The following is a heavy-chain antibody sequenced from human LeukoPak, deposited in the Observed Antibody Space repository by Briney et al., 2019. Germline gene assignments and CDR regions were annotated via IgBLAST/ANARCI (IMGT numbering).Heavy chain of an antibody. CDR1: GFTFSNYA. D-gene: IGHD6-13*01. Sequence: PGGSLRLSCAASGFTFSNYAMHWVRQAPGKGLQWVAVVLYDENNKYYADSVKGRFTISRDNSKNMVYLQMNSLTAEDTAVYYCVRVGGYSSSWHWYFDIWGRGTLVTVSS. V-gene: IGHV3-30-3*01. J-gene: IGHJ2*01. CDR3: VRVGGYSSSWHWYFDI. CDR2: VLYDENNK.